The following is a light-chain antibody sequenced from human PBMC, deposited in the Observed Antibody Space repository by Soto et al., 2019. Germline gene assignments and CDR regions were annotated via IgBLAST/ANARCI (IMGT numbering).Light chain of an antibody. CDR1: QSVSTW. CDR2: KAS. J-gene: IGKJ1*01. Sequence: DIQMTQSPSTLSASLGDRVTITCRASQSVSTWLAWYQQKPGKAPNLLIYKASTLESGVPSRFSGSGSGTEFPLTISSLQHDDFATYYCQQYSSWWTFGQGTKVEIK. CDR3: QQYSSWWT. V-gene: IGKV1-5*03.